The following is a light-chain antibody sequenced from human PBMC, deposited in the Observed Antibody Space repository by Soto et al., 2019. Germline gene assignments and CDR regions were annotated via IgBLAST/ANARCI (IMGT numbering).Light chain of an antibody. CDR3: QQYDSYWT. Sequence: EIVLTQSPATLSLSPGERATLSCRASQSVSSYLAWYQQKPGQAPRLLIYDASNRATGIPAGFSGSGSGTDFTLTISSLEPEDFAVYYCQQYDSYWTFGQGTKVDIK. CDR1: QSVSSY. J-gene: IGKJ1*01. CDR2: DAS. V-gene: IGKV3-11*01.